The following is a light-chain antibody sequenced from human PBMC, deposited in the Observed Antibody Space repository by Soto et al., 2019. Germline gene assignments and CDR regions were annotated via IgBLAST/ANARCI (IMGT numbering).Light chain of an antibody. CDR2: GAS. CDR1: QSVSNN. J-gene: IGKJ1*01. Sequence: EIVMTQSPATLSVSPGERATLSCRASQSVSNNLVWYQQKPGQAPRLLIYGASTRATGIPARFSGSGSGTEFTLTISSLQSEDVAISYCQQYNNWPRTFGQGTKVEIK. V-gene: IGKV3-15*01. CDR3: QQYNNWPRT.